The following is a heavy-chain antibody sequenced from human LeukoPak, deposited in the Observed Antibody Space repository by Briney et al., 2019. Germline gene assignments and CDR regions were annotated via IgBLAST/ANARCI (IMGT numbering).Heavy chain of an antibody. D-gene: IGHD6-19*01. Sequence: ASVKVTCKACGYTFPSYGISWVRPAPGRGGEGMGWISAYNGNTNYAHKLQGRVTMTTDTSTSTAYMELRSLRSDDTAVYDGARDLVVAGTGGEFDYWAREPWSPSPQ. CDR2: ISAYNGNT. J-gene: IGHJ4*02. V-gene: IGHV1-18*01. CDR1: GYTFPSYG. CDR3: ARDLVVAGTGGEFDY.